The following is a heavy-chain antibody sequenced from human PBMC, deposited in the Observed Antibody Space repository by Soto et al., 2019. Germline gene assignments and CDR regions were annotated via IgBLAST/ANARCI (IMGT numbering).Heavy chain of an antibody. CDR2: ISGSGGTT. CDR3: AKNNMGYYLDY. D-gene: IGHD3-10*01. Sequence: EVQVLESGGALVQPGGSLRLSCAASGFTFSNYAMSWVRQAPGKGLEWVSSISGSGGTTYYADSVKGRLTLSRDNSKNTLYLQMNSLRVEDTAVYYCAKNNMGYYLDYWGQGTLVIVSS. J-gene: IGHJ4*02. V-gene: IGHV3-23*01. CDR1: GFTFSNYA.